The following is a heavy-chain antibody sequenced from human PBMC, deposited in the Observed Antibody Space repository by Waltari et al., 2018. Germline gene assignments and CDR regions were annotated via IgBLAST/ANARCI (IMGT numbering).Heavy chain of an antibody. Sequence: QVQLQESGPGLVKPSETLSLTCAVSGYSISSGYYWGWIRQPPGKGLEWIGSIYHSGSTYYNPSLKRRVTISVATSKNQFSLKLSSVTAADTAVYYCARALAAAWFDPWGQGTLVTVSS. V-gene: IGHV4-38-2*01. CDR3: ARALAAAWFDP. CDR1: GYSISSGYY. J-gene: IGHJ5*02. CDR2: IYHSGST. D-gene: IGHD6-13*01.